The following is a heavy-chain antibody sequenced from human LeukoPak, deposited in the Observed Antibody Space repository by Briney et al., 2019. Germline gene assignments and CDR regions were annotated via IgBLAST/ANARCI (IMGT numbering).Heavy chain of an antibody. CDR2: ISAYNGNT. D-gene: IGHD3-3*01. CDR1: GYTFTSYD. CDR3: ARASVYYDFWSGYYTGDY. Sequence: ASVKVSCKASGYTFTSYDINWVRQAPGQGLEWMGWISAYNGNTNYAQKLQGRVTMTTDTSTSTAYMELRSLRSVDTAVYYCARASVYYDFWSGYYTGDYWGQGTLVTVSS. J-gene: IGHJ4*02. V-gene: IGHV1-18*01.